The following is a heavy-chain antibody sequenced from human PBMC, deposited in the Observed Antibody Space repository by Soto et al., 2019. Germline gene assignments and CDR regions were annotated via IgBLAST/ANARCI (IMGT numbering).Heavy chain of an antibody. CDR1: VGSISSSSFF. CDR3: ARHAHYYDHSGYNTDY. J-gene: IGHJ4*02. CDR2: IYNSGST. D-gene: IGHD3-22*01. V-gene: IGHV4-39*01. Sequence: SETLSLTCTVSVGSISSSSFFWGWIRQPPGKGLEWIGSIYNSGSTNYNSSLKSRVTMSVDTSKNQFSLKLSSVTAADTAVYYCARHAHYYDHSGYNTDYWGQGILVTVSS.